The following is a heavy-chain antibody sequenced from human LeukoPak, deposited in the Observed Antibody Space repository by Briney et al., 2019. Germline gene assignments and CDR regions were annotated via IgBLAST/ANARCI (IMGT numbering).Heavy chain of an antibody. CDR1: RFTFSSYE. D-gene: IGHD3-10*01. CDR2: ISGSDGST. V-gene: IGHV3-23*01. CDR3: AKESGSYYHHHYFDY. J-gene: IGHJ4*02. Sequence: GGSLRLSCAASRFTFSSYEMNWVRQAPGKGLEWVSDISGSDGSTYYADSVKGRFTISRDNSNNTLYLQMNSLRAEDTAIYYCAKESGSYYHHHYFDYWGQGTLVTVSS.